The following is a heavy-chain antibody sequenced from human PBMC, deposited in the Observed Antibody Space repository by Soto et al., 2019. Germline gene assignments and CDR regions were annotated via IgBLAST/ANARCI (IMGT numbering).Heavy chain of an antibody. V-gene: IGHV3-21*01. CDR2: ISSSSSYI. Sequence: RGSLRLSCAASGFTCSSYSMNWVSQAPGKGLEWVSSISSSSSYIYYADSVKGRFTISRDNAKNSLSLQTNTLSSAHTAAYYCAREIEAAGPSVWF. D-gene: IGHD6-13*01. J-gene: IGHJ5*01. CDR3: AREIEAAGPSVWF. CDR1: GFTCSSYS.